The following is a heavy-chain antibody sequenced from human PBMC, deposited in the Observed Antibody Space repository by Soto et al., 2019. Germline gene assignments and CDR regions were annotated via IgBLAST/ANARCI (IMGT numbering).Heavy chain of an antibody. D-gene: IGHD6-19*01. CDR2: IIPIFGTA. CDR3: ARDQVQQWLVPGYYYGMDV. CDR1: GGTFGSYA. V-gene: IGHV1-69*13. J-gene: IGHJ6*02. Sequence: SVKVSCKASGGTFGSYASSWVRQAPGQGLEWMGGIIPIFGTANYAQKFQGRVTITADESTSTAYMELSSLRSEDTAVYYCARDQVQQWLVPGYYYGMDVWGQGTTLTVSS.